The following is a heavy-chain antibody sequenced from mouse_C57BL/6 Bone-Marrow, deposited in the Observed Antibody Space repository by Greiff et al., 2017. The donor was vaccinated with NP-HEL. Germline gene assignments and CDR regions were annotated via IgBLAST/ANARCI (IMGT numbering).Heavy chain of an antibody. CDR2: INPYNGGS. V-gene: IGHV1-19*01. Sequence: EVQLQQSGPVLVKPGASVKMSCKASGYTFTDYYMNWVKQSHGKSLEWIGVINPYNGGSSYNQKFKGKATLTVDKSSSTAYMELNSLTSESSAVYYCTKRCGYAMDYWGQGTSVTVSS. CDR1: GYTFTDYY. J-gene: IGHJ4*01. CDR3: TKRCGYAMDY.